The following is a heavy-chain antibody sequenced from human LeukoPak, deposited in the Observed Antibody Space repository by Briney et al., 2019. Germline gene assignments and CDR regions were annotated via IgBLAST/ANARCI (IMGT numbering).Heavy chain of an antibody. CDR3: ARVGYSYGGAFDI. J-gene: IGHJ3*02. CDR2: INPSGGST. D-gene: IGHD5-18*01. CDR1: GYTFTSYY. V-gene: IGHV1-46*01. Sequence: ASVKVSCKASGYTFTSYYMHWVRQAPGQGLEWMGIINPSGGSTSYAQKFQGRVTMTRDMSTSTVYMELSSLRSEDTAVYYCARVGYSYGGAFDIWGQGTMVTVSS.